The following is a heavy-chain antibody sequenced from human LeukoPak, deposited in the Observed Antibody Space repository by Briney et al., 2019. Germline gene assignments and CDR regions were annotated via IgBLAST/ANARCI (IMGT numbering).Heavy chain of an antibody. CDR1: GGSISSSSYY. CDR3: ARPVIAVAGTLNWFDP. D-gene: IGHD6-19*01. Sequence: TSETLSLTCTVSGGSISSSSYYWGWIRQPPGKGLEWIGSIYYSGSTYYNPSLKSRVTISVDTSKNQFSLKLSSVTAADTAVYYCARPVIAVAGTLNWFDPWGQGTLVTVSS. V-gene: IGHV4-39*01. CDR2: IYYSGST. J-gene: IGHJ5*02.